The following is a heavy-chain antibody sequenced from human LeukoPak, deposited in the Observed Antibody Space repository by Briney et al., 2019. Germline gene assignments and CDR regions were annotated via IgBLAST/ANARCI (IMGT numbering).Heavy chain of an antibody. CDR1: GGSVSSYY. V-gene: IGHV4-4*07. CDR3: ARNGGSYYYYYYYMDV. D-gene: IGHD1-26*01. Sequence: NPSETLSLTCTVSGGSVSSYYWSWIRQPAGKGLEWIGRIYTGGSTNYNPSLKSRVTMSVDTSKNQFSLKLSSVTAADTAVYYCARNGGSYYYYYYYMDVWGKGTTVTISS. CDR2: IYTGGST. J-gene: IGHJ6*03.